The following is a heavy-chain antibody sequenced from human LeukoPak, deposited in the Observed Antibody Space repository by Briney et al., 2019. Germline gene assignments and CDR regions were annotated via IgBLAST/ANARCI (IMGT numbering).Heavy chain of an antibody. V-gene: IGHV1-46*04. Sequence: GASVKVSCKASGYTFTSYYMHWVRQAPGQGLEWMGIINPSGGRTNYAQKLRGRVTISRDNAKNSLYLQMNSLRAEDTAVYYCTRDPRRLDYWGQGTLVTVSS. CDR3: TRDPRRLDY. J-gene: IGHJ4*02. CDR2: INPSGGRT. CDR1: GYTFTSYY.